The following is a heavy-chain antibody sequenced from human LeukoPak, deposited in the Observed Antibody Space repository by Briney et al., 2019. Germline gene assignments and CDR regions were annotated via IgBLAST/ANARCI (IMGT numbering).Heavy chain of an antibody. V-gene: IGHV3-23*01. CDR3: AKHPYGSGSPGPNYYFDY. CDR1: GFTFSSYA. D-gene: IGHD3-10*01. J-gene: IGHJ4*02. CDR2: ISGSGGST. Sequence: GGPLRLSCAASGFTFSSYAMSWVRQAPGKGLEWVSAISGSGGSTYYADSVKGRFTISRDNSKNTLYLQMNSLRAEDTAVYYCAKHPYGSGSPGPNYYFDYWGQGTLVTVSS.